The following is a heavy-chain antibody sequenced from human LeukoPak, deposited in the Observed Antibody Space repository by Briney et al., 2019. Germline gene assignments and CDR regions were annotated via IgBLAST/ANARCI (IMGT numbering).Heavy chain of an antibody. Sequence: SETLSLTCAVYGGAFSGYYWSWIRQPPGKGLEWIGEINHSGRTNYNPSLKSRVTISVDTPKNQFSLKLSSVTAADTAVYYCARDRAITMVRGVISPWGQGTLVTVSS. CDR1: GGAFSGYY. V-gene: IGHV4-34*01. D-gene: IGHD3-10*01. CDR3: ARDRAITMVRGVISP. J-gene: IGHJ5*02. CDR2: INHSGRT.